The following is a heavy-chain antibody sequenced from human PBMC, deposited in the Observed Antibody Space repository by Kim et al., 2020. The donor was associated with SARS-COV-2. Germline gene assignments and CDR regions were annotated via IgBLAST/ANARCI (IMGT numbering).Heavy chain of an antibody. D-gene: IGHD4-4*01. CDR2: INDRGDGT. CDR3: ARDAPGNSHLFDY. V-gene: IGHV3-23*01. Sequence: GGSLRLSCAASGFTFRNYAMGWVRQPPGKGLEWVSAINDRGDGTYYAGSVRGRFTISRDNSGNTVHLQMNSLGVEDTALYYCARDAPGNSHLFDYWGQGALVTVSP. CDR1: GFTFRNYA. J-gene: IGHJ4*02.